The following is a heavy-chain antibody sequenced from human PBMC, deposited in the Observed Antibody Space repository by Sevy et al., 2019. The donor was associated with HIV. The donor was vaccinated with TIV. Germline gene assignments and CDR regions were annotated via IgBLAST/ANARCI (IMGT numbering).Heavy chain of an antibody. D-gene: IGHD3-22*01. CDR2: IYYSGST. V-gene: IGHV4-30-4*01. Sequence: SETLSLTCTVSGGSISSGDYYWSWIRQPPGKGLEWIGYIYYSGSTYYNPSLKSRVTISVDTSTNQFSLKRSSVTAADTAVYCCARGSGYDDSSGYPPYVDYWGQGTLVTVSS. CDR3: ARGSGYDDSSGYPPYVDY. CDR1: GGSISSGDYY. J-gene: IGHJ4*02.